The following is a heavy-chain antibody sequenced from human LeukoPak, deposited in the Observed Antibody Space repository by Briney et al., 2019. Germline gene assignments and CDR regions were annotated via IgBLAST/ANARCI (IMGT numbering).Heavy chain of an antibody. Sequence: SVKVSCKASGGTFSSYAISWVRQAPGQGLEWMGGIIPIFGTANYAQKFQGRVTITADEFTSTAYMELSSLRSEDTAVYYCARRRDGYNWVIPYYYYMDVWGKGTTVTVSS. CDR1: GGTFSSYA. V-gene: IGHV1-69*01. CDR2: IIPIFGTA. CDR3: ARRRDGYNWVIPYYYYMDV. J-gene: IGHJ6*03. D-gene: IGHD5-24*01.